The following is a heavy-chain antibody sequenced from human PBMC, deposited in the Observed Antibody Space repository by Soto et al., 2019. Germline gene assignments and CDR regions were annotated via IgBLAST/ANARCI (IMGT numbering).Heavy chain of an antibody. CDR2: IWAAGGNK. Sequence: QVQLVESGGGVVQPGRSLRLSCRGSGFTFGDYGMHWVRQAPGKGLEWLAIIWAAGGNKVYRDSVQGRFTVSRDNFRKNPFLQKNDPRAGDTGIYHCSRGTCFGHLGTWGQGTLVIVSS. D-gene: IGHD3-16*01. CDR3: SRGTCFGHLGT. CDR1: GFTFGDYG. V-gene: IGHV3-33*01. J-gene: IGHJ5*01.